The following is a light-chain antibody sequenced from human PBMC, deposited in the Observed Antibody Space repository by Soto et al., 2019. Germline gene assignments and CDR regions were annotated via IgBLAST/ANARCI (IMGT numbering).Light chain of an antibody. CDR1: QSLLQSDGNTY. CDR3: QQSYSTPIT. CDR2: AAS. Sequence: MTQTPLSLSVTPGQPASISCKSSQSLLQSDGNTYLNWYQQKPGKAPKLLIYAASSLQSGVPSRFSGSGSGTDFTLTISSLQPEDFATYYCQQSYSTPITFGQGTRLEIK. J-gene: IGKJ5*01. V-gene: IGKV1-39*01.